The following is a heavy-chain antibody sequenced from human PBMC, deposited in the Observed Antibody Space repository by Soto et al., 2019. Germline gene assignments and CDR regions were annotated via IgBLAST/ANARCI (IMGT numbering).Heavy chain of an antibody. CDR2: IRSKANSYAT. V-gene: IGHV3-73*01. CDR1: GFTFSGSA. CDR3: TVELLWFGDGWFDY. D-gene: IGHD3-10*01. Sequence: EVQLVESGGSLVQPGGSLKLSCAASGFTFSGSAMHWVRQASGKGLEWVGRIRSKANSYATAYAASVKGRFTISRDDSKNTAYLQMNSLKTEDTAVYYCTVELLWFGDGWFDYWGQGTLVTVSS. J-gene: IGHJ4*02.